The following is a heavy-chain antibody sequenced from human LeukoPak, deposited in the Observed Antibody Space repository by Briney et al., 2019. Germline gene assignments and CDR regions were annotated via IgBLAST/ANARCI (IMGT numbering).Heavy chain of an antibody. CDR2: IKQDGSET. J-gene: IGHJ4*02. CDR1: GFNFLNYW. V-gene: IGHV3-7*01. CDR3: ARDPHYSYDDSGTFDS. D-gene: IGHD3-22*01. Sequence: RGSLRLSCAASGFNFLNYWMSWVRQAPGKGPEWVANIKQDGSETYYLDSVKGRFTVSRDNAKNSLYLQMNTLRAEDTAVYYCARDPHYSYDDSGTFDSWGQGTLVTVSS.